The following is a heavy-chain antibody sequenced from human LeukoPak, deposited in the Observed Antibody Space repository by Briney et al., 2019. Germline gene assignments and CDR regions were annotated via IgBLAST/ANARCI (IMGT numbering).Heavy chain of an antibody. V-gene: IGHV4-34*01. CDR1: GGSFSGYY. D-gene: IGHD3-16*01. Sequence: SETLSLTCAVYGGSFSGYYWSWIRQPPGKGLEWIGEINHSGSTNYNPSLKSRVTISVDTSKNQSSLKLSSVTAADTAVYYCARGFTAYFDYWGQGTLVTVSS. J-gene: IGHJ4*02. CDR3: ARGFTAYFDY. CDR2: INHSGST.